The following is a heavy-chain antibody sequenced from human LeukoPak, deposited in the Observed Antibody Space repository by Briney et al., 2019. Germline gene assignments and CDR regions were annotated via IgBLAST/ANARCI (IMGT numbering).Heavy chain of an antibody. Sequence: SETLSLTCAVYGGSFSGYYWSWIRQPPGKGLEWIGEINHSGSTNYNPSLKSRVTISVDTSKNQFSLKLSSVTAADTAVYYCARAGYSYGRSLYSYGMDVWGQGTTVTVSS. CDR1: GGSFSGYY. D-gene: IGHD5-18*01. CDR2: INHSGST. CDR3: ARAGYSYGRSLYSYGMDV. V-gene: IGHV4-34*01. J-gene: IGHJ6*02.